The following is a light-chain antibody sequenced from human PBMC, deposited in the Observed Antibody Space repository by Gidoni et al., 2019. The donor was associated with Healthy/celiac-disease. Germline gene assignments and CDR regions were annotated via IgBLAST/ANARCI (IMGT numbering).Light chain of an antibody. CDR1: QDISNY. Sequence: DIQMTQSPSSLSASVGDRVTITFQASQDISNYLNWYQQKPGKAPKLLIYDASNLETGVPSRFSGSGSGTDFPFTLSSLQPEDIATYYCQQYDNLPLTFGPGTKVDIK. CDR2: DAS. V-gene: IGKV1-33*01. J-gene: IGKJ3*01. CDR3: QQYDNLPLT.